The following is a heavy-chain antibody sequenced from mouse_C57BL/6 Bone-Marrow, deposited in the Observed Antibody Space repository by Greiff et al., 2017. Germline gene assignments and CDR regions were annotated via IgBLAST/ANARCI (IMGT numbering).Heavy chain of an antibody. CDR2: INPSNGGT. D-gene: IGHD1-1*01. V-gene: IGHV1-53*01. J-gene: IGHJ3*01. CDR3: ARFHGSSSWFAY. Sequence: QVQLQQSGTELVKPGASVKLSCKASGYTFTSYWMHWVKQRPGQGLEWIGNINPSNGGTNYNEKFKSKATLTVDKSSSTAYMQLSSLTSEDSAVYYCARFHGSSSWFAYWGQGTLVTVSA. CDR1: GYTFTSYW.